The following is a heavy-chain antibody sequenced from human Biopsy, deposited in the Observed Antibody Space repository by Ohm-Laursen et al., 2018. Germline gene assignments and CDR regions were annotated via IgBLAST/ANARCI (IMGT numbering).Heavy chain of an antibody. CDR3: ARLGSGDYFPAFFDF. J-gene: IGHJ4*02. Sequence: QTLSLTCAFSGVSINGGRYYWNWIRHHPGKGLEWIGNIFYSANTYYNPSLKSRVTISVDTSKNQFSLKLSSVTAADTAVYYCARLGSGDYFPAFFDFWGQGALVTVSS. CDR2: IFYSANT. D-gene: IGHD5-12*01. V-gene: IGHV4-31*02. CDR1: GVSINGGRYY.